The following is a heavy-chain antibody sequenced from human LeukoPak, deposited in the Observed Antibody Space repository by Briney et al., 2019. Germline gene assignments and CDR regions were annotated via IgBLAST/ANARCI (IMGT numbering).Heavy chain of an antibody. D-gene: IGHD5-18*01. J-gene: IGHJ5*02. CDR2: ISGSGGST. CDR1: GFTFSSYG. Sequence: GGSLRLSCAASGFTFSSYGMSWVRQAPGKGLEWVSAISGSGGSTYYADSVKGRFTISRDNSKNTLYLQMNNLRAEDTAVYYCAKDRYSYGSPFDPWGQGTLVTVSS. V-gene: IGHV3-23*01. CDR3: AKDRYSYGSPFDP.